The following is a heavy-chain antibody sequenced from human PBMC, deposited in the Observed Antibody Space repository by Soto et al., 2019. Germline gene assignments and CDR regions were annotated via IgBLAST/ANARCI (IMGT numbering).Heavy chain of an antibody. V-gene: IGHV4-4*02. CDR2: IYHSGST. J-gene: IGHJ4*02. Sequence: SETLSLTCAVSGGSISSSNWWSWVRQPPGKGLEWIGEIYHSGSTNYNASHKSRVTISVDKSKNQFSLKLTSVTAADTAVYYFACERMTLVRQRFFDFWGQGTLVTVSS. CDR3: ACERMTLVRQRFFDF. D-gene: IGHD3-10*01. CDR1: GGSISSSNW.